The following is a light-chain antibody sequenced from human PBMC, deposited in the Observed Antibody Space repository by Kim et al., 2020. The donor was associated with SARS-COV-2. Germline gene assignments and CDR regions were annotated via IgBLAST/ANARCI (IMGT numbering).Light chain of an antibody. CDR3: QQYDNY. CDR1: QGISNF. CDR2: GAS. V-gene: IGKV1-27*01. Sequence: SSRSASVGDSVTITCRASQGISNFLAWYQQKPGKVPKLLIDGASTVQSGVPSRFSGSRSGTQFTLTISSLQPDDFGTYYCQQYDNYFGQGTKLEI. J-gene: IGKJ2*01.